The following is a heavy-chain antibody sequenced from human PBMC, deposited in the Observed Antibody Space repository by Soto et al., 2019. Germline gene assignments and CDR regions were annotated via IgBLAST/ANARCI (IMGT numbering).Heavy chain of an antibody. Sequence: SETLSLTCAVSCGSISSCGYSWSWIRQPPGKGLEWIGYIYHSGSTYYNPSLKSRVSISVDTSKNQFSPKLSSVTAADTAVYYCAREPDYWGQGTLVTVSS. V-gene: IGHV4-30-2*05. CDR3: AREPDY. CDR2: IYHSGST. J-gene: IGHJ4*02. CDR1: CGSISSCGYS.